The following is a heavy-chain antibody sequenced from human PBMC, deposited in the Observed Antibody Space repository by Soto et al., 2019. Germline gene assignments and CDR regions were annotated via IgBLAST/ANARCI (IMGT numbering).Heavy chain of an antibody. CDR1: GYTFTTYG. CDR3: ARAPRYDNMLGGLYYYALDV. D-gene: IGHD3-10*02. V-gene: IGHV1-18*01. Sequence: QAQLVQSGAEVKKPGASVKVSCKASGYTFTTYGVSWVRQAPGQGLEWMGWISPYSGDTDFYPKFLARISFTSDTSTPTAYIDMSNLRVAATDVYVCARAPRYDNMLGGLYYYALDVWGQGTPVTVSS. J-gene: IGHJ6*02. CDR2: ISPYSGDT.